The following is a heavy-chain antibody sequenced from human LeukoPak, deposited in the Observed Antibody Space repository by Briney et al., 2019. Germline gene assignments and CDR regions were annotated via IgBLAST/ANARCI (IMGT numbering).Heavy chain of an antibody. CDR3: ARTGSGSYPGY. D-gene: IGHD3-10*01. CDR2: IYYSGST. CDR1: GGSISSSSYY. V-gene: IGHV4-39*07. Sequence: PSETLSLTCTVSGGSISSSSYYWGWIRQPPGKGLEWIGSIYYSGSTYYNPSLKSRVTISVDTSKNQFSLKLSSVTAADTAVYYCARTGSGSYPGYWGQGTLVTVSS. J-gene: IGHJ4*02.